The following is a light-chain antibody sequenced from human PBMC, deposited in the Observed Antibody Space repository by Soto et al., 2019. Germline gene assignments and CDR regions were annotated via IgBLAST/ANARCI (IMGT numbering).Light chain of an antibody. CDR2: DAS. CDR3: QQYNSYSPKT. Sequence: DIQMTQSPSTLSASVGDRVTITCRASQSISNWLAWYQQKPGKAPQLLIYDASSLESGVPSRFSGSGSGTEFTRTIRSLQPDDFATYYCQQYNSYSPKTFGQGTKVEIK. V-gene: IGKV1-5*01. J-gene: IGKJ1*01. CDR1: QSISNW.